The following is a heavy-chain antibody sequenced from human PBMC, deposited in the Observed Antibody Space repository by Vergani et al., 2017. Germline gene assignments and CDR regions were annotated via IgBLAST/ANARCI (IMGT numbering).Heavy chain of an antibody. CDR1: GFTFSSYA. CDR3: AKDYLYNWNYGAHGEGGFDY. CDR2: ISGSGGST. Sequence: EVQLLESGGGLVQPGGSLRLSCAASGFTFSSYAMSWVRQAPGKGLEWVSAISGSGGSTYYADSVKGRFTISRDNSKNTLYLQMNSLRAEDTAVYYCAKDYLYNWNYGAHGEGGFDYWGQGTLVTVSS. D-gene: IGHD1-7*01. V-gene: IGHV3-23*01. J-gene: IGHJ4*02.